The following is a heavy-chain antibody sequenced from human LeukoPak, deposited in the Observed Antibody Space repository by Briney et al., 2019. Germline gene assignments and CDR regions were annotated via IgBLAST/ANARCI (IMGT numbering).Heavy chain of an antibody. J-gene: IGHJ3*01. CDR3: ARVIRWDEPFDL. V-gene: IGHV3-74*01. D-gene: IGHD1-26*01. CDR1: GLSFSGYD. CDR2: INTDGSST. Sequence: QPGGSLRLSCAASGLSFSGYDMNWVRQAPGKGLVWVSRINTDGSSTNYADSVRGRFTVSRDNAKNTLYLQMNSLRVEDTAVYYCARVIRWDEPFDLWGHGTLVTVSS.